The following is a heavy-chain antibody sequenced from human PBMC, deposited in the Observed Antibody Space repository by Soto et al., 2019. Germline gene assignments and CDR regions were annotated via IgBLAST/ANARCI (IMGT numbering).Heavy chain of an antibody. V-gene: IGHV1-18*01. Sequence: QVQLVQSGAEMKKPGASVKVSCKACGYTFTSYGINWVRQAPGQGLEWMGWISAYNGNTNYAQKFQGRVTMTADTSTGTAYMELRSLNFDDTAVYFCARDFVPAYSGYSDYWGRGTLVTVSA. D-gene: IGHD5-12*01. CDR1: GYTFTSYG. J-gene: IGHJ4*02. CDR3: ARDFVPAYSGYSDY. CDR2: ISAYNGNT.